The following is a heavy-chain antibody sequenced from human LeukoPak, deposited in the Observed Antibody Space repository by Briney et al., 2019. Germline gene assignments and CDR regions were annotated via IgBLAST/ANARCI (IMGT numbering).Heavy chain of an antibody. CDR3: ASMGPMLWFGELLWDAFDI. CDR2: IYYSGST. V-gene: IGHV4-31*03. D-gene: IGHD3-10*01. Sequence: SETLSLTCTVSGGSVSSGGYYWSWIRQHPGKGLEWIGYIYYSGSTYYNPSLKSRVTISVDTSKNQFSLKLSSVTAADTAVYYCASMGPMLWFGELLWDAFDIWGQGTMVTVSS. CDR1: GGSVSSGGYY. J-gene: IGHJ3*02.